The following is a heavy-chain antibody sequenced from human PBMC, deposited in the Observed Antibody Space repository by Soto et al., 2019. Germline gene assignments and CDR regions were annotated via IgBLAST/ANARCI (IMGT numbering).Heavy chain of an antibody. D-gene: IGHD3-9*01. CDR3: AKAPVSRHFDWLLYSSWFDP. J-gene: IGHJ5*02. CDR1: GFTFSSYA. Sequence: GGSLRLSCAASGFTFSSYAMSWVRQAPGKVLEWVSAISGSGGSTYYADSVKGRFTISRDNSKNTLYLQMNSLRAEGTAVYYCAKAPVSRHFDWLLYSSWFDPWGQGTLVTVSS. V-gene: IGHV3-23*01. CDR2: ISGSGGST.